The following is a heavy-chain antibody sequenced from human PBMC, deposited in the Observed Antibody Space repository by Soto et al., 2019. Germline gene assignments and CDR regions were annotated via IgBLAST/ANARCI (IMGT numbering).Heavy chain of an antibody. D-gene: IGHD2-2*01. CDR2: ISLYNGNT. CDR3: AIYHLELFRFDY. CDR1: DFSFTSHG. J-gene: IGHJ4*02. Sequence: QIQLVQSGPEVKKPGASMKVSCKAYDFSFTSHGISWVRQAPGQGLEWMGWISLYNGNTNYAQQFQARVTMTTDTSTSTAYMELRSLTSDDTAMYFCAIYHLELFRFDYWGQGTLVTLSS. V-gene: IGHV1-18*04.